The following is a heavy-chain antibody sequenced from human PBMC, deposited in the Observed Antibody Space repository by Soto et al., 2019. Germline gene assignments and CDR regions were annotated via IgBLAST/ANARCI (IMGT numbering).Heavy chain of an antibody. V-gene: IGHV4-59*08. CDR3: AGSMLRGLIFFDY. CDR1: GDSISSYY. D-gene: IGHD3-10*01. CDR2: IYDSGST. J-gene: IGHJ4*02. Sequence: SETLSLTCTVSGDSISSYYWNWIRQPPGKGLEWIGYIYDSGSTNYNPSLKSRVTISVDTSKNQFSLKLSSVTAADTAVYYRAGSMLRGLIFFDYWAQGTLVTVSS.